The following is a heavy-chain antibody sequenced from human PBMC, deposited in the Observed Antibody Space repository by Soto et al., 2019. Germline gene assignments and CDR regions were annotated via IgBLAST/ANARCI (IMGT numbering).Heavy chain of an antibody. CDR2: LSWNGGHI. CDR1: GFSFNDYA. D-gene: IGHD3-22*01. J-gene: IGHJ6*03. Sequence: EGQLAESGGGWVQPGRSLRLSCLASGFSFNDYAMHWVRQAPGKSLEWVSGLSWNGGHIGYADSVKGRFTISRDNDENSVHRQMEILRPDDTALYYCVKDIGKDCNSRSCNLYYYFDVWGKGTTVTVSS. V-gene: IGHV3-9*01. CDR3: VKDIGKDCNSRSCNLYYYFDV.